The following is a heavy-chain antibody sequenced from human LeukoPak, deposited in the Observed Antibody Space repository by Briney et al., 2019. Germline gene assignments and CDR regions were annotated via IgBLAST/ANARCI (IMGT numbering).Heavy chain of an antibody. CDR3: ARQSSGWEIFDY. CDR1: GYTLSSYW. CDR2: IKQDGSEK. V-gene: IGHV3-7*01. D-gene: IGHD6-19*01. Sequence: GGSLRLSCAASGYTLSSYWMSWVRQAPGKGLEWVANIKQDGSEKYYVDSVKGRFTISRDNAKNPLYLQMNSLRAEDTAVYYCARQSSGWEIFDYWGQGTLVTVSS. J-gene: IGHJ4*02.